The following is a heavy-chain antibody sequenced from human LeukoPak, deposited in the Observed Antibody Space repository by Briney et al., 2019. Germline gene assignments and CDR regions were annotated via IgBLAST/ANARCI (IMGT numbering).Heavy chain of an antibody. CDR3: VRDRVGPDY. J-gene: IGHJ4*02. CDR1: GFTFSSAW. D-gene: IGHD1-26*01. V-gene: IGHV3-74*03. CDR2: ITDDATT. Sequence: GGSLRLSCAASGFTFSSAWMHWVRQAPGTGLVWVSRITDDATTTYADTVKGRFTISRDNAKNTLYLQMNSLRAEDAAVYYCVRDRVGPDYWGQGTLVTVSS.